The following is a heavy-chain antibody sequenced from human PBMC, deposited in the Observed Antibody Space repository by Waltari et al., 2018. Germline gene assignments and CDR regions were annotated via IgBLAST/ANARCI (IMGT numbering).Heavy chain of an antibody. D-gene: IGHD2-2*01. CDR1: GGTFSSYA. Sequence: QVQLVQSGAEVKKPGSSVKVSCKASGGTFSSYAISWVRQAPGQGLEWMGGIIPILGIANYAQKFQGRVTITADESTSTAYMELSSLRSEDTAVYYCARLHNIVVVPAHMDVWGKGTTVTVSS. J-gene: IGHJ6*03. V-gene: IGHV1-69*04. CDR2: IIPILGIA. CDR3: ARLHNIVVVPAHMDV.